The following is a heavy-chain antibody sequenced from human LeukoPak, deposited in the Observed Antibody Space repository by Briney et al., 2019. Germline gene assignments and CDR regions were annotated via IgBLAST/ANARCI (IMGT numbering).Heavy chain of an antibody. CDR1: GFTFSSYS. J-gene: IGHJ3*02. CDR2: ISSSSSYI. D-gene: IGHD1-26*01. V-gene: IGHV3-21*04. Sequence: GGSLRLSCAASGFTFSSYSMNWVRQAPGKGLEWVSSISSSSSYIYYADSVKGRFTISRDNAKNSLYLQMNSLRAEDTALYYCAREGGSYPTSDAFDIWGQGTMVTVSS. CDR3: AREGGSYPTSDAFDI.